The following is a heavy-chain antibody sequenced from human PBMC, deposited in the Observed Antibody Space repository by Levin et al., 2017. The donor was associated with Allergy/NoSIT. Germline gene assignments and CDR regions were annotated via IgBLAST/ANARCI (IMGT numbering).Heavy chain of an antibody. CDR3: ATGAGDDSSGLVDY. V-gene: IGHV1-69*06. J-gene: IGHJ4*02. CDR1: GGTFSSYA. D-gene: IGHD3-22*01. Sequence: TGESLKISCKASGGTFSSYAISWVRQAPGQGLEWMGGIIPIFGTANYAQKFQGRVTITADKSTSTAYMELSSLRSEDTAVYYCATGAGDDSSGLVDYWGQGTLVTVSS. CDR2: IIPIFGTA.